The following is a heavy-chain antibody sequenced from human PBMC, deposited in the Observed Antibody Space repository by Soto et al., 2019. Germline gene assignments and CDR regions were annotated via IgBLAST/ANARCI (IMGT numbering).Heavy chain of an antibody. J-gene: IGHJ4*02. CDR2: IYYTGSI. Sequence: TLSLTCTVSGGSFSSYYWSWIRQPPGKGLEWIGYIYYTGSIIYNPSLKSRVTMSVDMSMKQFSLKLNSVTAADTAVYYCARTTTLENYFDYWGQGTLVTVSS. V-gene: IGHV4-59*01. CDR3: ARTTTLENYFDY. CDR1: GGSFSSYY. D-gene: IGHD2-15*01.